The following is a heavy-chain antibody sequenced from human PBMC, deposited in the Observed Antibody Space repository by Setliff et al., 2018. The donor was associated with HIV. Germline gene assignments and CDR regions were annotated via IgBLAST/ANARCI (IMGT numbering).Heavy chain of an antibody. Sequence: GASVKVSCKASGGTFSSNYVYSWVRQAPGQGPEWMGGIIPFRGVGNYAQKFQGRVTITTDESTSTAYMELSSLRSEDTAVYYCARFYSSSAYHYYGMDVWGQGTTVTVSS. D-gene: IGHD6-6*01. V-gene: IGHV1-69*10. CDR2: IIPFRGVG. J-gene: IGHJ6*02. CDR3: ARFYSSSAYHYYGMDV. CDR1: GGTFSSNYV.